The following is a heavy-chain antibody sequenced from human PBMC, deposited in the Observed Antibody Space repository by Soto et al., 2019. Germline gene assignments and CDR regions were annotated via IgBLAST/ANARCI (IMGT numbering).Heavy chain of an antibody. Sequence: QITLKESGPTLVKPTQTLTLSCTFSGFSLSTSGVGVCWIRQPPGKALEWLALIYWDDDNRYSPSLKCRLTITEDTSKNQVVLSMINMDSEDTAAYYCAHSGLAAADAFDIWGQGTMVTVSS. CDR1: GFSLSTSGVG. J-gene: IGHJ3*02. D-gene: IGHD6-13*01. V-gene: IGHV2-5*02. CDR2: IYWDDDN. CDR3: AHSGLAAADAFDI.